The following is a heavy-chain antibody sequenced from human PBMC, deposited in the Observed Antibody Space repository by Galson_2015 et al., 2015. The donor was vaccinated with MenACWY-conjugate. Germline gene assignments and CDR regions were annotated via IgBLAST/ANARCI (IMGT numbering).Heavy chain of an antibody. J-gene: IGHJ4*02. D-gene: IGHD2-2*01. CDR1: GFTFSNAW. CDR3: TTDLYCSSTSCNDY. V-gene: IGHV3-15*01. Sequence: SLRLSCAASGFTFSNAWMSWVRQAPGKGLEWVGRIKSKTDGGTTDYAAPVKGGFTISRDDSKNTLYLQMNSLKTEDTAVYYCTTDLYCSSTSCNDYWGQGTLVTVSS. CDR2: IKSKTDGGTT.